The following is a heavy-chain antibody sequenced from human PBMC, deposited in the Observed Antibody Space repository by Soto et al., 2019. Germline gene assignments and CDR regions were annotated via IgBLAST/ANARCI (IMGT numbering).Heavy chain of an antibody. D-gene: IGHD4-17*01. CDR1: GFTFSSYG. CDR3: ANDVDYGDPSYGYMDV. J-gene: IGHJ6*03. CDR2: ISYDGSNK. V-gene: IGHV3-30*18. Sequence: QVQLVESGGGVVQPGRSLRLSCAASGFTFSSYGMHWVRQAPGKGLEWVAVISYDGSNKYYADSVKGRFTISRDNSKNTLYLQMNSLRAEDTAVYYCANDVDYGDPSYGYMDVWGKGTTVTVSS.